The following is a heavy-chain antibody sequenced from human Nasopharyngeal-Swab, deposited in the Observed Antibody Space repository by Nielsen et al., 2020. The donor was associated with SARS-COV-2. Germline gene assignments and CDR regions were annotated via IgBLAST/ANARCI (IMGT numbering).Heavy chain of an antibody. J-gene: IGHJ5*02. D-gene: IGHD2-15*01. CDR2: INHSGST. Sequence: WIRQRPGKGLEWIGEINHSGSTNYNPSLKSRVTISVDTSKNQFSLKLSSVTAADTAVYYCARGFRTPIVVVVAACCPAHGGHWFDPWGQGTLVTVSS. V-gene: IGHV4-34*01. CDR3: ARGFRTPIVVVVAACCPAHGGHWFDP.